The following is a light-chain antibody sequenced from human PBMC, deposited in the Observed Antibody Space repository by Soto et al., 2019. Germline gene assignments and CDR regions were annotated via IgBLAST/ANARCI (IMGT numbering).Light chain of an antibody. Sequence: EIVLTQSPATLSLSPGERATLSCRASQSVSSYLAWYQQKPGQAPRLLIYDASNRATGIPARFSGSGSGTDFTLTISSLEPEDFAVYYCQQYGSSSYTFGLGTKVDIK. V-gene: IGKV3-11*01. CDR3: QQYGSSSYT. J-gene: IGKJ2*01. CDR2: DAS. CDR1: QSVSSY.